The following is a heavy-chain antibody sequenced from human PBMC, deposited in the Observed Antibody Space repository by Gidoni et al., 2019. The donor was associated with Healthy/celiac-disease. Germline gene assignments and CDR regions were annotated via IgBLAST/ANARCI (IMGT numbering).Heavy chain of an antibody. V-gene: IGHV1-69*01. Sequence: QVQLVQSGAEVKKPGSSVKVSCKASGGTFRSYAISWVRQAPGQGLEWMGGIIPIFGTANYAQKFQGRVTITADESTSTAYMELSSLRSEDTAVYYCARDYEGCCGSSWYGPPRAGWFDPWGQGTLVTVSS. CDR2: IIPIFGTA. CDR3: ARDYEGCCGSSWYGPPRAGWFDP. J-gene: IGHJ5*02. CDR1: GGTFRSYA. D-gene: IGHD6-13*01.